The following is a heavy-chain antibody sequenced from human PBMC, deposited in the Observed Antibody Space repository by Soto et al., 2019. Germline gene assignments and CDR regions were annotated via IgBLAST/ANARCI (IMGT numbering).Heavy chain of an antibody. CDR1: GFTFDDYT. V-gene: IGHV3-43*01. CDR2: ISWDGGST. Sequence: GGFLRLSCAASGFTFDDYTMHWVRQAPGKGLEWVSLISWDGGSTYYADSVKGRFTISRDNSKNSLYLQMNSLRTEDTALYYCAKDWVYDFWSGYSYYGMDVWGQGTTVTVSS. CDR3: AKDWVYDFWSGYSYYGMDV. D-gene: IGHD3-3*01. J-gene: IGHJ6*02.